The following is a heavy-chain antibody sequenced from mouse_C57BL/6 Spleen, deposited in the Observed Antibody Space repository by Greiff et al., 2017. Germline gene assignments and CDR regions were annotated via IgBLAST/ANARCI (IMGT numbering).Heavy chain of an antibody. CDR3: AREWVITTVVATDY. D-gene: IGHD1-1*01. Sequence: QVQLQQSGAELVKPGASVKLSCKASGYTFTSYWMQWVKQRPGQGLEWIGEIDPSDSYTNYNQKFKGKATLTVDTSSSTAYMQLSSLTSEDSAVYYCAREWVITTVVATDYWGQGTTLTVSS. CDR2: IDPSDSYT. J-gene: IGHJ2*01. V-gene: IGHV1-50*01. CDR1: GYTFTSYW.